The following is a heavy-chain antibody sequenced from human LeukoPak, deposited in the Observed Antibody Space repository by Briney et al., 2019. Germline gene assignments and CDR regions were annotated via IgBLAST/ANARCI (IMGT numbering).Heavy chain of an antibody. CDR1: GFTFSSNG. V-gene: IGHV3-33*01. D-gene: IGHD2-8*01. Sequence: GGSLRLSCAASGFTFSSNGLHWVRQAPGKGLEWVALIWYDGSNKYYADSVKGRFTISRDNSKNTLFLQMNSLRAEDTAVYYCAGGMRHFDYWGQGTLVTVSS. J-gene: IGHJ4*02. CDR2: IWYDGSNK. CDR3: AGGMRHFDY.